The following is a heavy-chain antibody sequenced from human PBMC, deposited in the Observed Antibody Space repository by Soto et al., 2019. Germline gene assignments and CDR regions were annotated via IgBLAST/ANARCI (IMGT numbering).Heavy chain of an antibody. D-gene: IGHD3-10*01. J-gene: IGHJ5*02. Sequence: SETLSLTCAVYGGSFSGYYWSWIRQPPGKGLEWIGEINHSGSTNYNPSLKSRVTISVDTSKNQFSLKLSSVTAADTAVYYCARGLFGYYGSGSYYNNWFDPWGQGTLVTVSS. CDR3: ARGLFGYYGSGSYYNNWFDP. CDR2: INHSGST. CDR1: GGSFSGYY. V-gene: IGHV4-34*01.